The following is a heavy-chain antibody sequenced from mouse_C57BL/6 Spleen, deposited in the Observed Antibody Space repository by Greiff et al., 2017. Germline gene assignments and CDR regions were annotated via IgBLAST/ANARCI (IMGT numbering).Heavy chain of an antibody. CDR2: IDPSDSET. Sequence: QVQLQQPGAELVRPGSSVKLSCKASGYTFTSYWMHWVKQRPIQGLEWIGNIDPSDSETHYNQKFKDKATLTVDKSSSTAYMQLSSLTSEDSAVYYCAGGNYYGSSFDYGGQGTTLTVSS. CDR1: GYTFTSYW. V-gene: IGHV1-52*01. J-gene: IGHJ2*01. D-gene: IGHD1-1*01. CDR3: AGGNYYGSSFDY.